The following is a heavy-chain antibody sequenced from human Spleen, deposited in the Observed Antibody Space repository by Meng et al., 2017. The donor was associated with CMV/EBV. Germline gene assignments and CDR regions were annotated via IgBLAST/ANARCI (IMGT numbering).Heavy chain of an antibody. D-gene: IGHD2-2*02. CDR3: ARRVVPAAIDYYYGMDV. CDR2: ISGHNGDT. Sequence: ASVQVSCKASGYTFSSYGITWVRQAPGQGLEWMGWISGHNGDTNYAQNLQGRVTMTTDTSTSTAYMELRTLRSDDTAVYYCARRVVPAAIDYYYGMDVWGQGTTVTVSS. CDR1: GYTFSSYG. J-gene: IGHJ6*02. V-gene: IGHV1-18*01.